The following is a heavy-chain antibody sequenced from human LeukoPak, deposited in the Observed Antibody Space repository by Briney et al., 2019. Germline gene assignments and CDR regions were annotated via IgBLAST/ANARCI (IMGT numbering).Heavy chain of an antibody. CDR2: IYPGDSDT. CDR3: ARHTGEGSHFQH. Sequence: GESLKISCKASGYAFTNYWIGWVRQMPGKGLEWMGIIYPGDSDTRYSPSFRGQVIISADKSIRTAYLQWTSLKASDTAMYYCARHTGEGSHFQHWGQGSLVTVSS. CDR1: GYAFTNYW. V-gene: IGHV5-51*01. D-gene: IGHD3-16*01. J-gene: IGHJ1*01.